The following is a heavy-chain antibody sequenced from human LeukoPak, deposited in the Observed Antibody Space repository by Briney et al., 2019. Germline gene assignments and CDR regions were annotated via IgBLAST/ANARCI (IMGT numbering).Heavy chain of an antibody. V-gene: IGHV4-39*07. CDR1: GDSVSSVTDY. J-gene: IGHJ4*02. Sequence: PSETLSLTCTVAGDSVSSVTDYWAWIRQPPGRGLEWIASADYSGGTYYNPSLESRVAISADMSKKQISLTLISVTGADTAVYYCAGERGEEYSSGWYKTNYFDNWGQGIRVTVSS. D-gene: IGHD6-19*01. CDR3: AGERGEEYSSGWYKTNYFDN. CDR2: ADYSGGT.